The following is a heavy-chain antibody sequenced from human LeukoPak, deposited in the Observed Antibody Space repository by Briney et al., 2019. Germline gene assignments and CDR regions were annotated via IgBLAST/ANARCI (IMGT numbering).Heavy chain of an antibody. CDR1: GFTFSSYA. CDR3: ARNSGANVYTYSFQY. CDR2: INWNGGAR. Sequence: PGGSLRLSCAASGFTFSSYAMNWAAQAPGKGLEWVSGINWNGGARTYADSVKGRFTISRDNAKNSLYLQMNSLRVEDTAFYYCARNSGANVYTYSFQYWGRGTLVTVSS. V-gene: IGHV3-20*04. J-gene: IGHJ4*02. D-gene: IGHD1-26*01.